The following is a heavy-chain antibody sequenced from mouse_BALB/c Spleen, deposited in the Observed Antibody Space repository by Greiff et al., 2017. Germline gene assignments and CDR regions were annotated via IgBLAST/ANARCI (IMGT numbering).Heavy chain of an antibody. CDR3: ARAPYYGSSPAY. J-gene: IGHJ3*01. CDR1: GFNIKDTY. D-gene: IGHD1-1*01. V-gene: IGHV14-3*02. Sequence: VQLQQSGAELVKPGASVKLSCTASGFNIKDTYMHWVKQRPEQGLEWIGRIDPANGNTKYDPKFQGKATITADTSSNTAYLQLSSLTSEDTAVYYCARAPYYGSSPAYWGQGTLVTVSA. CDR2: IDPANGNT.